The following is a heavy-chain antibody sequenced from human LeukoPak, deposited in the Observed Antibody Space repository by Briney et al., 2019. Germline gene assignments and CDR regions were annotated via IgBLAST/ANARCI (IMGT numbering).Heavy chain of an antibody. D-gene: IGHD2-21*01. CDR1: GYTFTKYY. V-gene: IGHV1-46*01. Sequence: ASVKVSCKASGYTFTKYYIHWVRQAPGQGLEWMGIINPSVGTTLYSQKFQGRVTLTRDTSTTTMYMEVTSLRSDDTAVYYCAREEMMVVLALDMWGQGTMVTVSS. CDR2: INPSVGTT. CDR3: AREEMMVVLALDM. J-gene: IGHJ3*02.